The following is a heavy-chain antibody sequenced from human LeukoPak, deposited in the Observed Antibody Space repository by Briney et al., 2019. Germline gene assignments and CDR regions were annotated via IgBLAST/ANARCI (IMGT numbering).Heavy chain of an antibody. CDR2: IHYTGST. J-gene: IGHJ4*02. Sequence: KPSETLSLTCTVSGGSISSYYWSWIRQPPGKGLEWIGYIHYTGSTNHNPSLKSRVTISVDTSKNQLSLKLSSVTAADTAVYFCARAPRINYDILTGYDPPYFDYWGQGTLVTVSS. CDR1: GGSISSYY. D-gene: IGHD3-9*01. V-gene: IGHV4-59*01. CDR3: ARAPRINYDILTGYDPPYFDY.